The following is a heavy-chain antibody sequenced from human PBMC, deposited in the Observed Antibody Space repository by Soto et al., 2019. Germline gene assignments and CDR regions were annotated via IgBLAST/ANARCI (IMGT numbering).Heavy chain of an antibody. CDR1: GGSISSGGYS. Sequence: SETLSLTCAVSGGSISSGGYSWSWIRQPPGKGLEWIGYIYHSGSTYYNPSLKSRVTISVDRSKNQFSLKLSSVTAADTAVYYCARGYYGSGSFPTAFDYWGQGTLVTVSS. CDR2: IYHSGST. CDR3: ARGYYGSGSFPTAFDY. D-gene: IGHD3-10*01. J-gene: IGHJ4*02. V-gene: IGHV4-30-2*01.